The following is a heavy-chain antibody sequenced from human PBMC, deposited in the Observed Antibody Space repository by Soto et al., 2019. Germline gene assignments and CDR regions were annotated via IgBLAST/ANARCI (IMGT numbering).Heavy chain of an antibody. CDR2: IIPILGIA. Sequence: GASVKVSCKASGGTFSSYTISWVRQAPGQGLEWMGRIIPILGIANYAQKFQGRVTITADKSTSTAYMELSSLRSEDTAVYYCARDSGTLGKYYYDSSGYNDNYWGQGTLVTVSS. V-gene: IGHV1-69*04. CDR1: GGTFSSYT. CDR3: ARDSGTLGKYYYDSSGYNDNY. D-gene: IGHD3-22*01. J-gene: IGHJ4*02.